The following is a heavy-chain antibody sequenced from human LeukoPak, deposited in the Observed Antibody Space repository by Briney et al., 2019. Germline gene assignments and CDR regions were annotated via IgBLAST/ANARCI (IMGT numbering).Heavy chain of an antibody. Sequence: GESLKISCKCSGYSFSTYWIGWVRQMPGKGLGWMGFIYPGDSHTRYSPSFQGQVTISSDKSITTAYLQWSSLKASDTAMFYCARGSLPYYDIWSGYSAFDYWGQGSLVTVSS. V-gene: IGHV5-51*01. CDR1: GYSFSTYW. CDR3: ARGSLPYYDIWSGYSAFDY. D-gene: IGHD3-3*01. CDR2: IYPGDSHT. J-gene: IGHJ4*02.